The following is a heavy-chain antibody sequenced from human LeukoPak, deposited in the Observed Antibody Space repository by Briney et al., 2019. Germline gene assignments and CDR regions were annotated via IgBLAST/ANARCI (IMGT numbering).Heavy chain of an antibody. Sequence: SETLSLTCTVSGGSISSGGYYWSWIRQHPGKGLEGIGYIYYSGSTNYNPSLNSRVTISVDTLKNQFSLKLNSVTAADTAVYYCARGSNWFDPWGQGTLVTVSS. CDR3: ARGSNWFDP. J-gene: IGHJ5*02. V-gene: IGHV4-61*08. CDR2: IYYSGST. CDR1: GGSISSGGYY.